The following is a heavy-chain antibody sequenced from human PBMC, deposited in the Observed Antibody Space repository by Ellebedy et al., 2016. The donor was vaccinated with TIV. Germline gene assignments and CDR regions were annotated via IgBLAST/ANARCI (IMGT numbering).Heavy chain of an antibody. CDR3: AKDRATRVPATGSFDS. CDR1: GFTFSNFA. D-gene: IGHD5-12*01. V-gene: IGHV3-23*01. J-gene: IGHJ4*02. Sequence: GGSLRLXCAASGFTFSNFAMNWVRQAPGKGLEWVATISGSGGSTYYADSVKGRFTISRDTSKSTLYLQMNSPRAEDTAVYYCAKDRATRVPATGSFDSWGQGTLVAVSS. CDR2: ISGSGGST.